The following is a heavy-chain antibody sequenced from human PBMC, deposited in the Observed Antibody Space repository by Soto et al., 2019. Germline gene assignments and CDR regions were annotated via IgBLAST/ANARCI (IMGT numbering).Heavy chain of an antibody. CDR3: AEDWSNRPFDC. Sequence: QMLLVQSGPQVKKPGTSVKVSCKASGFTLTSADVQWVRQTRGQRLEWIGCIVGGSGSTNYAQQFQGRLAITRDMSTSPVYKDLSSLRSEGTAVCYCAEDWSNRPFDCWGQGTRVSVSS. CDR2: IVGGSGST. J-gene: IGHJ4*02. D-gene: IGHD3-3*01. V-gene: IGHV1-58*01. CDR1: GFTLTSAD.